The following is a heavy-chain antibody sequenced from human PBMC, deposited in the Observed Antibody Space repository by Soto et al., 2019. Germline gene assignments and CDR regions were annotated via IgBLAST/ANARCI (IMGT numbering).Heavy chain of an antibody. CDR1: GFTFSSYA. D-gene: IGHD2-2*01. CDR3: AKTKSIKRRYCSSTSCYSWFDP. V-gene: IGHV3-23*01. CDR2: ISGSGGST. J-gene: IGHJ5*02. Sequence: EVQLLESGGGLVQPGGSLRLSCAASGFTFSSYAMSWVRQAPGKGLEWVSAISGSGGSTYYADSVKGRFTISRDNSRNTLYLQMNSLRAEDTAVYYCAKTKSIKRRYCSSTSCYSWFDPWGQGTLVTVSS.